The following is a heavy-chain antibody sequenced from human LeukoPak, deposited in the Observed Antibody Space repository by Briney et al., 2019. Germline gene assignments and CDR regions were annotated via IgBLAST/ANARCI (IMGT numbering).Heavy chain of an antibody. CDR1: GFTFSSYE. J-gene: IGHJ3*02. Sequence: GGSLRLSCAASGFTFSSYEMNWVRQAPGKGLEWVSYISSSGSTIYYADSVKGRFTISRDSAKNSLYLQMNSLRAEDTAVYYCARVQFGGRDAFDIWGQGTMVTVSS. D-gene: IGHD3-10*01. V-gene: IGHV3-48*03. CDR2: ISSSGSTI. CDR3: ARVQFGGRDAFDI.